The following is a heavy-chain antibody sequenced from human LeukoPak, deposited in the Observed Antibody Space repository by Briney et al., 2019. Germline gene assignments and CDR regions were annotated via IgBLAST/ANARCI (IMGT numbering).Heavy chain of an antibody. CDR2: ISYDGTNK. J-gene: IGHJ4*02. CDR1: GFTFSSYA. V-gene: IGHV3-30*04. D-gene: IGHD3-22*01. CDR3: TRGPGYHDSSYLDY. Sequence: PGRSLRLSCAASGFTFSSYAMHWVRQAPGKGLEWVAVISYDGTNKNHADSVKGRFTISRDNSKNTLYLQMNSLKAEDTAVYYCTRGPGYHDSSYLDYWGQGTLVTVSS.